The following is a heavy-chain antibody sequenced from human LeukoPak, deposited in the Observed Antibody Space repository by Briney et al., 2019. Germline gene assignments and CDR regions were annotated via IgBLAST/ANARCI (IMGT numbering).Heavy chain of an antibody. CDR1: GFTLSSYW. V-gene: IGHV3-7*01. D-gene: IGHD4-23*01. J-gene: IGHJ4*02. CDR2: IKQDGSEK. Sequence: PGGSLRLSCAASGFTLSSYWMSWVRQAPGKGLEWEANIKQDGSEKYYVDSVKGRFTISRDNAKNSLYLQMNSLRAEDTAVYYCASDRRWSSYWGQGTLVTVSS. CDR3: ASDRRWSSY.